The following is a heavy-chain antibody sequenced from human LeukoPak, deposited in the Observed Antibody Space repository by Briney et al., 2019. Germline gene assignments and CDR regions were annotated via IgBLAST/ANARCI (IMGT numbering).Heavy chain of an antibody. Sequence: GASVKVSCKASGYTFTSYDIHWVRQATGQGLEWMGWMNPNSGNTGYAQKFQGRVTMTRNTSISTAYMELSSLRSEDTAVYYCARGPDSLLRFLEWLFYWGQGTLVTVSS. D-gene: IGHD3-3*01. J-gene: IGHJ4*02. CDR3: ARGPDSLLRFLEWLFY. V-gene: IGHV1-8*01. CDR2: MNPNSGNT. CDR1: GYTFTSYD.